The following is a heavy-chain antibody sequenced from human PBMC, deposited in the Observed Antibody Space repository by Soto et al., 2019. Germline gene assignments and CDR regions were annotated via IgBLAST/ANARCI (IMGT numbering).Heavy chain of an antibody. V-gene: IGHV1-18*01. D-gene: IGHD6-19*01. CDR3: ARQPYSSGWPRVRELDY. Sequence: QVQLVQSGAEVKNPGASVKVSCKASGYTFTSYGISWVRQAPGQGFEWMGRISADNGNTNSAQKFQGRVSMTRDTSTSTAYMELRSLRSDDTAVYYCARQPYSSGWPRVRELDYWGQGTLVTVSS. J-gene: IGHJ4*02. CDR1: GYTFTSYG. CDR2: ISADNGNT.